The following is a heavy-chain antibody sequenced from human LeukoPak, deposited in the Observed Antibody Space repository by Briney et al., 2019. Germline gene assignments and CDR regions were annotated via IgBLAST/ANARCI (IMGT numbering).Heavy chain of an antibody. CDR1: GFTFGSYW. CDR3: ARALPGSSGGIDY. CDR2: INSDGSST. J-gene: IGHJ4*02. V-gene: IGHV3-74*01. Sequence: GGSLRLSCAASGFTFGSYWMHWVRQAPGKGLVWVSRINSDGSSTSYADSVRGRFTISRDNAKNTLYLQMNSLRAEDTAVYYCARALPGSSGGIDYWGQGTLVTVSS. D-gene: IGHD1-26*01.